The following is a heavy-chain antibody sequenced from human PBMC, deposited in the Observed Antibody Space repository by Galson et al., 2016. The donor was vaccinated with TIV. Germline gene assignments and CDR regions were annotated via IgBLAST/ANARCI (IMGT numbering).Heavy chain of an antibody. Sequence: SVKVSCKASGYTFSSYGISWVRQAPGQGLEWMGWISTYNGNTNYAQKFRGRVTMTIDTATNTVYMELRRLRSDDTAVYYCARERANGDYVQYIWGQGTLVTVSS. D-gene: IGHD4-17*01. CDR1: GYTFSSYG. J-gene: IGHJ4*02. CDR2: ISTYNGNT. CDR3: ARERANGDYVQYI. V-gene: IGHV1-18*01.